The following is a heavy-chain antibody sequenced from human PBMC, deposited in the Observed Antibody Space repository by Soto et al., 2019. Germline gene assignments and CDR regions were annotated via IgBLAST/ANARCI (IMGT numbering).Heavy chain of an antibody. Sequence: SETLSLTCTVSGGSISSYYWSWIRQTPGKGLEWTGYIYYSGSTIYNPSLKSRVTISVDTSKNQFALKLSSVTAADTAVYYCARDTPRITIFGVVLQGMDVWGQGTTVTVSS. CDR2: IYYSGST. CDR3: ARDTPRITIFGVVLQGMDV. V-gene: IGHV4-59*01. CDR1: GGSISSYY. J-gene: IGHJ6*02. D-gene: IGHD3-3*01.